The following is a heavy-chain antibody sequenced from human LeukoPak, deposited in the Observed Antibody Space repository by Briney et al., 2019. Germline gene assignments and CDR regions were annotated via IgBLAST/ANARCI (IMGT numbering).Heavy chain of an antibody. CDR3: ARRGVRGNPAGTFDY. J-gene: IGHJ4*02. D-gene: IGHD2-2*01. CDR1: GGSISSYY. Sequence: PSETLSLTCTGSGGSISSYYWSWIRQPPGKGLEWIGYIYYSGSTNYNPSLKSRVTISVDTSKNQFSLKLSSVTAADTAVYYCARRGVRGNPAGTFDYWGQGTLVTVSS. CDR2: IYYSGST. V-gene: IGHV4-59*01.